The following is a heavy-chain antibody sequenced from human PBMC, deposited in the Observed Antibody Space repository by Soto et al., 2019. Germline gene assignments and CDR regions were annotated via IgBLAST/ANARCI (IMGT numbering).Heavy chain of an antibody. CDR1: GFTFRSYA. CDR2: ISGSGIST. CDR3: AKAPVGPDWYFDL. Sequence: DVQLLESGGGLVQPGGSLRLSCAASGFTFRSYAMSWVRQAPGKGLEWVSGISGSGISTHYADSVKGRFTVSRDNSKNTIYLQMNSLRAEDPAVYNCAKAPVGPDWYFDLWGRGTLVTVSS. J-gene: IGHJ2*01. V-gene: IGHV3-23*01.